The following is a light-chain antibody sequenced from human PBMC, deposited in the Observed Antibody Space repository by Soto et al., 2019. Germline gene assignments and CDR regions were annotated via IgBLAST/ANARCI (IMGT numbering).Light chain of an antibody. J-gene: IGKJ4*01. CDR1: QNVNTN. CDR3: QQYNTWPPLT. Sequence: EIVMTQSPATLSVSPGERATLSCRASQNVNTNLAWYQQKPGQAPRLLIYGAYTRATGVPARFSGSGSGTEFTLTISSLQSEDFAVYYCQQYNTWPPLTFGGGTKVEIK. V-gene: IGKV3-15*01. CDR2: GAY.